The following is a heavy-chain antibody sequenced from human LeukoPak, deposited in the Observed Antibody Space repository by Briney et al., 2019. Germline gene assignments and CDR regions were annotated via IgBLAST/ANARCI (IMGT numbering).Heavy chain of an antibody. D-gene: IGHD4/OR15-4a*01. Sequence: SETLSLTCTVSGDSISSSSHHWGWIRQSPGKGLEWTGSIYYGRTTYYNPSLNNRVSISVVTSKNQFSLQLNSMSAADTAVYYCVRHDGRGGATMGALDSWGQGSLVTVSS. CDR2: IYYGRTT. J-gene: IGHJ4*02. CDR1: GDSISSSSHH. V-gene: IGHV4-39*01. CDR3: VRHDGRGGATMGALDS.